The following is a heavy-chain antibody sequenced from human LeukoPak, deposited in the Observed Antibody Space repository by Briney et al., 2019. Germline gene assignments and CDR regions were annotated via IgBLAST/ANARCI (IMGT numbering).Heavy chain of an antibody. Sequence: GGSLRLSCAASGFTFSSYAVNWVRQAPGKGLEWVSSISDSGGSTYYADCVKGRFTFSRDNSKNTLYLQMNSLRAEDTAVYYCAKDPGVYGSGSYPTYFDYWGQGTLVTVSS. CDR3: AKDPGVYGSGSYPTYFDY. CDR1: GFTFSSYA. D-gene: IGHD3-10*01. V-gene: IGHV3-23*01. CDR2: ISDSGGST. J-gene: IGHJ4*02.